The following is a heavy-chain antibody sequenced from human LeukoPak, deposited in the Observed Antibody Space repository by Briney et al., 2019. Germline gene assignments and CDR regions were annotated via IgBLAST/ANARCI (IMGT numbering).Heavy chain of an antibody. D-gene: IGHD6-25*01. CDR2: INPKSGGA. Sequence: ASVKVSCKASGYTFTGYYIHWVRQAPGQGLEWMGWINPKSGGANYAQKFQGRVTMTRDTSISTAYMELSRLRSVDTAVYYCAREDFFSSGNCFDPWGQGTLVIVSS. CDR1: GYTFTGYY. CDR3: AREDFFSSGNCFDP. V-gene: IGHV1-2*02. J-gene: IGHJ5*02.